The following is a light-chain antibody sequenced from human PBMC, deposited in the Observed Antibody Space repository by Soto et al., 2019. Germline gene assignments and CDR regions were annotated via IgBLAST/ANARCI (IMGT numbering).Light chain of an antibody. CDR1: SSDVGGYNY. J-gene: IGLJ1*01. Sequence: QSALTQPPSASGSPGQSVTISCTVTSSDVGGYNYVSWYQQHPGKAPKLMIYEVSERPSGVPDRFSGSKSSNTASLTVSGLQAEDEADYYCSSYAGSNNFVFGTGTKV. CDR3: SSYAGSNNFV. V-gene: IGLV2-8*01. CDR2: EVS.